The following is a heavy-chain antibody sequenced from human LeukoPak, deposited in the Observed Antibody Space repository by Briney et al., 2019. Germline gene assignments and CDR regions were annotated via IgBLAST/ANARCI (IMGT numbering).Heavy chain of an antibody. CDR2: INDRGGYI. CDR1: GFTFSMYS. CDR3: VRERDRGIEVADDFDY. D-gene: IGHD6-19*01. J-gene: IGHJ4*02. Sequence: GGSLRLSCAASGFTFSMYSMAWVRQAPGKGLEWVSVINDRGGYIQDADSVKGRFTISRDNSQNTLFLQMNSLRAEDTAVYYCVRERDRGIEVADDFDYWGQGTLVTVSS. V-gene: IGHV3-23*01.